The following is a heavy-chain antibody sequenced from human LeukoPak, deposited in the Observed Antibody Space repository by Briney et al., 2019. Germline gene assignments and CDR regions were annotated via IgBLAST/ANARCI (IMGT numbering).Heavy chain of an antibody. CDR1: GFTFSSYA. J-gene: IGHJ4*02. D-gene: IGHD1-26*01. CDR3: ARGLGATQSH. CDR2: ISYDGSNK. Sequence: GGSLRLSCAASGFTFSSYAMHWVRQAPGKGLEWVAVISYDGSNKYYADSVKGRFTISRDNSKNTLYLQMNGLRAEDTAVYYCARGLGATQSHWGQGTLVTVPS. V-gene: IGHV3-30-3*01.